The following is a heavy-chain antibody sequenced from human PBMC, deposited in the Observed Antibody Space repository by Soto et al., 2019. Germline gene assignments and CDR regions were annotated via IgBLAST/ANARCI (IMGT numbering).Heavy chain of an antibody. V-gene: IGHV1-69*01. D-gene: IGHD3-10*01. CDR1: GGTFSNYA. CDR2: IIPIFGTT. J-gene: IGHJ4*02. CDR3: ARNVDYYGSGSYYNEDY. Sequence: QVQLVQSGAEVKKPGSSVKVSCKASGGTFSNYAFSWVRQAPGQGLEWMGEIIPIFGTTTYAQKFQGRVTITADESTSTAYMELSSLRSEDTAVYYCARNVDYYGSGSYYNEDYWCQGTLVTVSS.